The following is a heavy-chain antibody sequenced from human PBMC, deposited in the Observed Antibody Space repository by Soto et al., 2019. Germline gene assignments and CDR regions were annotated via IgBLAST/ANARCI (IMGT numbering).Heavy chain of an antibody. J-gene: IGHJ6*02. D-gene: IGHD2-15*01. CDR1: NGSISSGDYH. CDR2: MLYSGLT. CDR3: APLSVSLSGPYGIHV. V-gene: IGHV4-39*01. Sequence: KSSETLSLTCTVSNGSISSGDYHWSWIRQPPGKGLEWIGSMLYSGLTYYNPSLKSQVTLSVDTSKNQFSVRLNSVTASDTAVYYCAPLSVSLSGPYGIHVWGQGTTVTVSS.